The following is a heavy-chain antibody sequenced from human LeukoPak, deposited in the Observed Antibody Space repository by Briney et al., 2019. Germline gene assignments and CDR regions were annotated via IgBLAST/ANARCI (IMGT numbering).Heavy chain of an antibody. V-gene: IGHV4-59*02. Sequence: SETLSLTCTFSGASVSSYYWDWLRHTPGEGLEWIGYISDTGKTDSNPSLKSRVSISLGPANKQFSLRLRSVTAADSAVYYCATGYYEPFATWGPGILVTVSS. CDR1: GASVSSYY. CDR3: ATGYYEPFAT. D-gene: IGHD3-3*01. J-gene: IGHJ5*02. CDR2: ISDTGKT.